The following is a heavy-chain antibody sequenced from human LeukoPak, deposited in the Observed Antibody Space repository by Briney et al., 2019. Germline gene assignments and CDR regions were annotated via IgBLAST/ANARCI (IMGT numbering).Heavy chain of an antibody. D-gene: IGHD1-7*01. J-gene: IGHJ4*02. CDR2: INPSGGST. CDR3: ATGSPTTDTPEYEEDGYYFDY. CDR1: GYTFTSYY. Sequence: ASVKVSCKASGYTFTSYYMHWVRQAPGQGLEWMGIINPSGGSTSYAQKFQGRVTMTEDTSTDTAYMELSSLRSEDTAVYYCATGSPTTDTPEYEEDGYYFDYWGQGTLVTVSS. V-gene: IGHV1-46*01.